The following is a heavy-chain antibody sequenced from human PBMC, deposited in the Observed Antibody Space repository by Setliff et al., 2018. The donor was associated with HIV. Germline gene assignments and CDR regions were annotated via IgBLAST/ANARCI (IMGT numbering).Heavy chain of an antibody. V-gene: IGHV1-18*01. D-gene: IGHD2-2*01. J-gene: IGHJ5*02. CDR3: APVSSGWFDP. Sequence: ASVKVSCKASGYSFSKYGISWVRQAPGQGLEWMGWISGFNGNTKYGQSFQGRVTMTEDTSTDTAYMELTSLRSEDTAMYYCAPVSSGWFDPWGQGTLVTVSS. CDR1: GYSFSKYG. CDR2: ISGFNGNT.